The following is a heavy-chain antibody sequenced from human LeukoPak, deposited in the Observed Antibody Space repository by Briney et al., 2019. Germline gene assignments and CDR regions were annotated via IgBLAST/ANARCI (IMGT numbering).Heavy chain of an antibody. D-gene: IGHD2-2*01. CDR2: ISGSGGST. CDR1: GFTFSNFA. CDR3: AKLGCSRTSCYAADYSSYYGMDV. J-gene: IGHJ6*02. V-gene: IGHV3-23*01. Sequence: GGSLRLSCAASGFTFSNFAMSWVRQAPGKGLEWVSAISGSGGSTYYAGSVKGRFTISRDNSKNTLYLQMNSLRAEDTAVYYCAKLGCSRTSCYAADYSSYYGMDVWGQGTTVTVSS.